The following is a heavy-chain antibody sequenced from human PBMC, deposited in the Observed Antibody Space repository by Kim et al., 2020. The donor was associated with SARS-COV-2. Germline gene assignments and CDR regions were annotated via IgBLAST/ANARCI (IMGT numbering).Heavy chain of an antibody. CDR2: IRSKLYGGKT. D-gene: IGHD3-10*01. V-gene: IGHV3-49*03. J-gene: IGHJ4*02. CDR1: GFTFGDYA. CDR3: TRDFRGGSLADF. Sequence: GGSLRLSCTASGFTFGDYAMSWFRQAPGKGLEWVSFIRSKLYGGKTEYAASVRGRFTISRDDSRSIAYLQMDSLKSEDTAVYYCTRDFRGGSLADFWGQGTLVTVSS.